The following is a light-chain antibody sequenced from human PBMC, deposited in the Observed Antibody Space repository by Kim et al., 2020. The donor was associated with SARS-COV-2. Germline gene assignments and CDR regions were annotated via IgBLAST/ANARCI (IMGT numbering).Light chain of an antibody. CDR1: SSDVGSYNY. V-gene: IGLV2-8*01. CDR3: SSYAGSNNLV. Sequence: GQSVTISCPGTSSDVGSYNYVSWYQQHPGKAPKLMIYEVSKRPSGVPDRFSGSKSGNTASLTVSGLQAEDEADYYCSSYAGSNNLVFGGGTQLTVL. J-gene: IGLJ2*01. CDR2: EVS.